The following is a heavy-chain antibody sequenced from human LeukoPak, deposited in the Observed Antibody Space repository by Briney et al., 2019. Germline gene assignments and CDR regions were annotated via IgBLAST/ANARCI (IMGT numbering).Heavy chain of an antibody. CDR1: GGSISSGSYY. CDR3: ARGSGPVDP. V-gene: IGHV4-39*07. D-gene: IGHD3-10*01. CDR2: IYYSGST. J-gene: IGHJ5*02. Sequence: SETLSLTCTVSGGSISSGSYYWGWIRQPPGKGLEWIGSIYYSGSTYYNPSLKSRVTISVDTSKNQFSLKLSSVTAADTAVYYCARGSGPVDPWGQGTLVTVSS.